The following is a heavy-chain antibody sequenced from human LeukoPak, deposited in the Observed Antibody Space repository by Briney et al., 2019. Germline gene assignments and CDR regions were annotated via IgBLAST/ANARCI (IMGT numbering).Heavy chain of an antibody. CDR1: GFTFRTFS. CDR2: ISTASSYI. Sequence: GGSLRLSCAASGFTFRTFSMTWVRQAPGKGLEWVASISTASSYIEYADSVKGRFTVSRDNAKNSLYLQMNSLRADDSAIYYCARRDYYFYSMDVWAKGTTVTVSS. CDR3: ARRDYYFYSMDV. V-gene: IGHV3-21*01. J-gene: IGHJ6*03.